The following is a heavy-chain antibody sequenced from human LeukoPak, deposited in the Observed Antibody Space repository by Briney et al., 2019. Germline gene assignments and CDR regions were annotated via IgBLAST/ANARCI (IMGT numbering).Heavy chain of an antibody. D-gene: IGHD4-23*01. CDR3: ARRAGGYSHPYDY. CDR1: GFTFSTYG. CDR2: IRNNGDNK. J-gene: IGHJ4*02. Sequence: PGGSLRLSCAASGFTFSTYGMHWVRQAPGKGLEWVSFIRNNGDNKYYADSVRGRFTISRDNSKNTLYLQMNTLRTDDTAVYYCARRAGGYSHPYDYWGQGTLVTVSS. V-gene: IGHV3-30*02.